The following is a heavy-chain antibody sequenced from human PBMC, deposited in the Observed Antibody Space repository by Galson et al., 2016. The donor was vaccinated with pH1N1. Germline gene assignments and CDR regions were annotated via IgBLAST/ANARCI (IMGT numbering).Heavy chain of an antibody. CDR3: AREDWSYADTYYYGMDV. Sequence: SLRLSCAASGFTFDTFAMHWVRQNPGKGLEWVAFISYNGHDQSYAHSVKGRFTVSRANSKNTLYLQMNSLRPEDTALYYCAREDWSYADTYYYGMDVWGQGTTVTVSS. V-gene: IGHV3-30-3*01. J-gene: IGHJ6*02. CDR1: GFTFDTFA. CDR2: ISYNGHDQ. D-gene: IGHD3-16*01.